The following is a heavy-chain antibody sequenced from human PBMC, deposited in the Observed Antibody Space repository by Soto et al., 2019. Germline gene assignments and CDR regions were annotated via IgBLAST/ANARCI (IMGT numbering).Heavy chain of an antibody. D-gene: IGHD6-13*01. CDR1: GDSVSSNSAA. J-gene: IGHJ6*02. Sequence: SETLSLTCAISGDSVSSNSAAWNWIRQSPSRGLEWLGRTYYRSKWYNDYAVSVKSRITINPDTSKNQFSLQLNSVTPEDTAVYYCARDLNSYSSSWYYYGMDVWGQGTTVTVSS. CDR2: TYYRSKWYN. CDR3: ARDLNSYSSSWYYYGMDV. V-gene: IGHV6-1*01.